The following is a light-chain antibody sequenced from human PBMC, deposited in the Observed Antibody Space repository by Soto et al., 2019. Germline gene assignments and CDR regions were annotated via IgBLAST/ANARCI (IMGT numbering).Light chain of an antibody. CDR3: LLYFGGQLGV. CDR2: SPN. Sequence: QAVVTQEPSLTVSPGGTVTPTCATSTGAVTSGYYQNWFQQKPGQVPRALIYSPNNTYSWTPARFSGSLLWGKDALTLSGVQPEDEADYYCLLYFGGQLGVFGGGTKLTVL. CDR1: TGAVTSGYY. J-gene: IGLJ2*01. V-gene: IGLV7-43*01.